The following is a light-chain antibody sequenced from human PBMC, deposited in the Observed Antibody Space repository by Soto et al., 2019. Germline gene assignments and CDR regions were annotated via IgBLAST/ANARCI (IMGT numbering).Light chain of an antibody. CDR3: LQHVGYPFT. J-gene: IGKJ4*01. CDR1: QGIGTF. CDR2: GTS. Sequence: DIQMTQSPSAMSASVGDRVTITCRASQGIGTFLTWFQQKPGRVPKRLIYGTSSLQNGVPARFSGTGSGTEFTLTINSLQPEDFATYYCLQHVGYPFTFGGGTRVEVK. V-gene: IGKV1-17*03.